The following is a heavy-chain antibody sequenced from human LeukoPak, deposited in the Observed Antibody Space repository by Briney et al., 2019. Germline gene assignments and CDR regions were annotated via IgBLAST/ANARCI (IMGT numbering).Heavy chain of an antibody. Sequence: GGSLRLSCAASGFTFSSYWMHWVRHAPGQGLVWVSRINSDGSSTSYADSVKGRFTISRDNAKNTLYLQVNSLRAEVTAVYYCARAKMATIDGLDYWGQGTLVTVSS. V-gene: IGHV3-74*01. CDR1: GFTFSSYW. J-gene: IGHJ4*02. CDR3: ARAKMATIDGLDY. D-gene: IGHD5-24*01. CDR2: INSDGSST.